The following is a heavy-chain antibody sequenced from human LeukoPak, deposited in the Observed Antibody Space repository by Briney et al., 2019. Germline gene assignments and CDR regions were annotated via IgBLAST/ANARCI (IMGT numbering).Heavy chain of an antibody. Sequence: GGSLRLSCGGSGFTVSSNYMSWVRQTPGKGLEWVSVIYSGVSTDYADSVKGRFTISRDNSKNTLYLQMNSLRAEDPAVYYCASGETTAFGYWGQGTLVTVSS. CDR1: GFTVSSNY. V-gene: IGHV3-66*01. D-gene: IGHD4-11*01. CDR2: IYSGVST. CDR3: ASGETTAFGY. J-gene: IGHJ4*02.